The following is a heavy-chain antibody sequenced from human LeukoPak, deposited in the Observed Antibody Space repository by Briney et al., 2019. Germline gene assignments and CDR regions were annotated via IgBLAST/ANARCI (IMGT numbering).Heavy chain of an antibody. J-gene: IGHJ6*02. CDR2: INHSGST. Sequence: SETLSLTCTVSGGSISSCYWSWIRQPPGKGLEWIGEINHSGSTNYNPSLKSRVTISVDTSKNQFSLKLSSVTAADTAVYYCARARLSPPYYYYGMDVWGQGTTVTVSS. CDR1: GGSISSCY. V-gene: IGHV4-34*01. D-gene: IGHD2/OR15-2a*01. CDR3: ARARLSPPYYYYGMDV.